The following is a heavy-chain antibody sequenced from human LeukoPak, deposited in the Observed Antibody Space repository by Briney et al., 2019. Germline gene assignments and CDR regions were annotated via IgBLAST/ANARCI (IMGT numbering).Heavy chain of an antibody. V-gene: IGHV3-23*01. D-gene: IGHD3-10*01. Sequence: PGRSLRLSCAASGFTFSSYGMHWVRQAPGKGLEWVSAISGSGGSTYYADSVKGRFTISRDNSKNTLYLQMNSLRAEDTAVYYCAKDPSRPLWFGEPHDYWGQGTLVTVSS. CDR1: GFTFSSYG. CDR2: ISGSGGST. J-gene: IGHJ4*02. CDR3: AKDPSRPLWFGEPHDY.